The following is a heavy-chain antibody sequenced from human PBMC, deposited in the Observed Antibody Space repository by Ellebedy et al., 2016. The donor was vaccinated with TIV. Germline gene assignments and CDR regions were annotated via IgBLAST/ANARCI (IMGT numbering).Heavy chain of an antibody. CDR2: INHSGST. D-gene: IGHD6-6*01. CDR1: GGSFSGYY. Sequence: SETLSLXXAVYGGSFSGYYWSWIRQPPGKGLEWIGEINHSGSTNYNPSLKSRVTISVDTSKNQFSLKLSSVTAADTAVYYCARGHRPHPNLYYGMDGWGQGTTVTVSS. J-gene: IGHJ6*02. CDR3: ARGHRPHPNLYYGMDG. V-gene: IGHV4-34*01.